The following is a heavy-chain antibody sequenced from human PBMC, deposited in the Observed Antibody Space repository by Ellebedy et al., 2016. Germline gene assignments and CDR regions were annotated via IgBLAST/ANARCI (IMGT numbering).Heavy chain of an antibody. CDR2: VNTFSGNT. CDR1: GYTFTTFS. D-gene: IGHD3-10*01. Sequence: ASVKVSCXASGYTFTTFSITWVRQVPGQGLEWMGFVNTFSGNTKFAQQFQGRVSMTTDSSTHTAYMDLRSLRSDDTAMYYCAKTSGWGYGENWGQGTLVTVSS. V-gene: IGHV1-18*04. CDR3: AKTSGWGYGEN. J-gene: IGHJ4*02.